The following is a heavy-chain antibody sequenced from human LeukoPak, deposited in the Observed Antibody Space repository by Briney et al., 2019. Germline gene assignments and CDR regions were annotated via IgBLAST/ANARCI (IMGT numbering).Heavy chain of an antibody. J-gene: IGHJ4*02. CDR1: GFTLSSYW. CDR2: IKQDGSEK. CDR3: ARTRQLYDRRPYYFDY. Sequence: GGSLRLSCAASGFTLSSYWMSWVRQAPGKGLEWVANIKQDGSEKYYVDSVKGRFTISRDNAKNSLYLQMNSLRAEDTAVYYCARTRQLYDRRPYYFDYWGQGTLVTVSS. D-gene: IGHD3-9*01. V-gene: IGHV3-7*01.